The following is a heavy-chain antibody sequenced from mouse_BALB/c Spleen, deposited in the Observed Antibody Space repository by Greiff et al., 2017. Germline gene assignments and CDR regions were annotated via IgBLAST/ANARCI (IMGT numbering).Heavy chain of an antibody. CDR3: ARDDPAGCAD. J-gene: IGHJ3*01. CDR2: FLPGSGST. Sequence: VKLQQSGAELMKPGASVKISCKATGYPFRSYWLEWVKQRPGPGLVWIGEFLPGSGSTNYNEKFKGKATFTADTSSNTAYMQLSSLTSEDSAVYYWARDDPAGCADWGQGKLGTVS. CDR1: GYPFRSYW. V-gene: IGHV1-9*01. D-gene: IGHD2-3*01.